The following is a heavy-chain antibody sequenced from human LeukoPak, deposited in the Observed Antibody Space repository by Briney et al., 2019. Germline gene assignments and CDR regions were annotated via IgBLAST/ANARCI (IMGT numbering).Heavy chain of an antibody. CDR3: ARDLQQLADNWFDP. J-gene: IGHJ5*02. D-gene: IGHD6-13*01. CDR1: GGSISSSSYY. CDR2: IYYSGST. V-gene: IGHV4-39*07. Sequence: SETLSLTCTVSGGSISSSSYYWGWIRQPPGKGLEWIGSIYYSGSTYYNPSLKSRVTISVDTSKNQFSLKLSSVTAADTAVYYCARDLQQLADNWFDPWGQGTLVTVAS.